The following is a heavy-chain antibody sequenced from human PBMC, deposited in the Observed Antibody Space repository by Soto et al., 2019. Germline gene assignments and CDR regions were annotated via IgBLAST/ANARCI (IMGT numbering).Heavy chain of an antibody. V-gene: IGHV3-66*01. CDR2: IDLGGNT. Sequence: EVQVVESGGGLVQPGGSLRLSCAASGFSVTNNYMNWVRQAPGKGLEWVSIIDLGGNTYYADSVKARFTISRDNSRNTLYLHMDSLRAEDTAVYYCARGRGSTGYLGREHYFDYWGQGTLVTVSP. J-gene: IGHJ4*02. CDR1: GFSVTNNY. CDR3: ARGRGSTGYLGREHYFDY. D-gene: IGHD2-2*01.